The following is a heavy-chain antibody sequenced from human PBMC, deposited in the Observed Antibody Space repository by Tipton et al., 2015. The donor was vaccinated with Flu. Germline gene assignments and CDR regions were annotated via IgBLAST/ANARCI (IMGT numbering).Heavy chain of an antibody. CDR1: GFTVSSNY. CDR2: IYSGGST. D-gene: IGHD3-3*01. CDR3: ARALSLYDFWSGYSNYGMDV. Sequence: VQLVQSGGGLIQPEGSLRLSCAASGFTVSSNYMSWVRQAPGKGLEWVSVIYSGGSTYYADSVKGRFTISRDNSKNTLYLQMNSLRAEDTAVYYCARALSLYDFWSGYSNYGMDVWGQGTTVTVSS. V-gene: IGHV3-53*01. J-gene: IGHJ6*02.